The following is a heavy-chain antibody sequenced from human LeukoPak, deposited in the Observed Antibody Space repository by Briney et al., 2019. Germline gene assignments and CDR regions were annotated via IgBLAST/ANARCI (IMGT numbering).Heavy chain of an antibody. CDR1: GGSISSYY. CDR3: ARAHCSSTSCLFDY. CDR2: IYYSGST. D-gene: IGHD2-2*01. V-gene: IGHV4-59*01. Sequence: SETLSLTCTVSGGSISSYYWSWIRQPPGKGLEWIGYIYYSGSTNYNPSLKSRVTISVDTSKNQFSLKLSSVTAADTAVYYCARAHCSSTSCLFDYWGQGTLVTVSS. J-gene: IGHJ4*02.